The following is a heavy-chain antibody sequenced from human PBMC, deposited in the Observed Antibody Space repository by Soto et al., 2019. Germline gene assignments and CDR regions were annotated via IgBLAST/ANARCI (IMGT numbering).Heavy chain of an antibody. CDR3: ARGDCSGGSCYPAFDY. CDR1: GYTLSSYG. Sequence: ASVKVSCKASGYTLSSYGMSWARQAPGQGLEWMGWISAFNGNTKYSQKFQGRVTITRDTSASTAYMELSSLRSEDTAVYYCARGDCSGGSCYPAFDYWGQGTLVTVSS. J-gene: IGHJ4*02. CDR2: ISAFNGNT. V-gene: IGHV1-18*01. D-gene: IGHD2-15*01.